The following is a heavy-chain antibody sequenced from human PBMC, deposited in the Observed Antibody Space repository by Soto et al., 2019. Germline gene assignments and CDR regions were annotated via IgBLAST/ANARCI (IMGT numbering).Heavy chain of an antibody. J-gene: IGHJ4*02. V-gene: IGHV3-23*01. Sequence: EVQLLESGGGLVQPGGSLRLSCAASRFTFSSYAMSWVRQAPGKGLEWVSAISGSGGSTYYADSVKGRFTISRDNSKNTLYLQMNSLRAEDTAVNYCANSGGYYYDSSGYYDYWGQGTLVTVSS. CDR1: RFTFSSYA. D-gene: IGHD3-22*01. CDR3: ANSGGYYYDSSGYYDY. CDR2: ISGSGGST.